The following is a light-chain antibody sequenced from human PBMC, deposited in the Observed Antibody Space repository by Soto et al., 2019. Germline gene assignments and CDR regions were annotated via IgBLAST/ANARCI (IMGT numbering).Light chain of an antibody. J-gene: IGKJ4*01. CDR3: QQRSNWRGT. V-gene: IGKV3-11*01. Sequence: EIVLTQSPVTLSLSPGERATLSCRASQGISKYLAWYQQKPGQAPRLLIYDASNRAAGIPARFSGSGSGTDFTLTISSLEPEDFAVYYCQQRSNWRGTFGGGTKVDIK. CDR1: QGISKY. CDR2: DAS.